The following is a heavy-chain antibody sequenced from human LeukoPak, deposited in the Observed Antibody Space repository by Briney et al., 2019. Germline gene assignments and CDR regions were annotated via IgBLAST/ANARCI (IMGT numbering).Heavy chain of an antibody. Sequence: SETLSLTCAVYGGSFSGYYWSWIRQPPGKGLEWIGEINHSGSTNYDPSLKSRVTISVDTSKNQFSLKLSSVTAADTAVYYCARGSDCGDYLNWFDPWGQGTLVTVSS. CDR2: INHSGST. J-gene: IGHJ5*02. D-gene: IGHD4-17*01. V-gene: IGHV4-34*01. CDR3: ARGSDCGDYLNWFDP. CDR1: GGSFSGYY.